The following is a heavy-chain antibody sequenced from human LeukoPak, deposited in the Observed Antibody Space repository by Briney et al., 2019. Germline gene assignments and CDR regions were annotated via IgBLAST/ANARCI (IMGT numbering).Heavy chain of an antibody. D-gene: IGHD6-19*01. Sequence: PGRSLRLSCAASGFTFSSYAMNWVRQAPGKGLEWVSGVSKSGDNTHYADSVKGRFTISRDNSNDTLCLQMNSLRAEDTAVYYCVKGGWLDNWGQGILVTVSS. CDR1: GFTFSSYA. CDR3: VKGGWLDN. V-gene: IGHV3-23*01. J-gene: IGHJ4*02. CDR2: VSKSGDNT.